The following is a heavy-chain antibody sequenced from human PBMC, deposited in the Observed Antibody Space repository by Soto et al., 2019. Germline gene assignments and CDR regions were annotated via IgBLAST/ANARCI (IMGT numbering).Heavy chain of an antibody. CDR2: IKSKTDDGTT. D-gene: IGHD5-12*01. V-gene: IGHV3-15*01. J-gene: IGHJ6*03. CDR1: GFTFSNAW. Sequence: EVQLVESGGGLVKPGGSLRLSCAASGFTFSNAWMSWVRQAPGKGLEWVGRIKSKTDDGTTDYAAPVIGRFTISRDDSKNTLYLQMNSLKTEDTAVYYCTTDWPPTNPGRYYYYYYMDVWGKGTTVTVSS. CDR3: TTDWPPTNPGRYYYYYYMDV.